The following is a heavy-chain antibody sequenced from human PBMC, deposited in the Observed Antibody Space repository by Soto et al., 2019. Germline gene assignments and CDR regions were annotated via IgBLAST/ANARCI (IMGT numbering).Heavy chain of an antibody. CDR1: GFTFSSYA. Sequence: GGSLRLSCAASGFTFSSYAMHWVRQAPGKGLEWVAVISYISGSGNTIYYADSVKGRFTISRDNAKNSLYLQTNSLRAEDTAVYYCARASFSSSWFFDYWGQGTLVTVSS. V-gene: IGHV3-48*03. CDR2: ISGSGNTI. J-gene: IGHJ4*02. D-gene: IGHD6-13*01. CDR3: ARASFSSSWFFDY.